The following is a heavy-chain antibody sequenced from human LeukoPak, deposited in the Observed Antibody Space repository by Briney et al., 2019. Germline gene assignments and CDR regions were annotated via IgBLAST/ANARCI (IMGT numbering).Heavy chain of an antibody. CDR1: GYSISSGYW. Sequence: SETLSLTCSVSGYSISSGYWWGLIRQPPGKGLEWIGNIYHSGSTYFKSSLKSRFTMSVDTSKNQFSLKLNSVTAADTAVYYCARVAGWSPIDSWGQGNLVTVSS. J-gene: IGHJ4*02. CDR3: ARVAGWSPIDS. D-gene: IGHD2-15*01. V-gene: IGHV4-38-2*02. CDR2: IYHSGST.